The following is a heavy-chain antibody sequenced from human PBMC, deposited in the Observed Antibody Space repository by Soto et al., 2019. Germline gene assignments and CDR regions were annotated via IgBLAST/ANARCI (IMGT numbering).Heavy chain of an antibody. V-gene: IGHV3-11*06. CDR3: ARGGGGGLFEH. CDR1: GFPYSDYY. D-gene: IGHD2-21*01. Sequence: GGSLRLSCATSGFPYSDYYMSWIRQAPGKGLEWLSHISPKSTYRNYADSVKGRFTISRDNTKSSLFLQMNSLGVEDTAVYYCARGGGGGLFEHWGQGVLVTVSS. J-gene: IGHJ4*02. CDR2: ISPKSTYR.